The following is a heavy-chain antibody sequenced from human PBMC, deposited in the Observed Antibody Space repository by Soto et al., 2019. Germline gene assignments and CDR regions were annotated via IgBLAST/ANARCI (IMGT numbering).Heavy chain of an antibody. V-gene: IGHV4-59*01. D-gene: IGHD6-19*01. CDR3: ARGERLGLDY. J-gene: IGHJ4*02. CDR2: ISYSGGT. CDR1: GASISSYY. Sequence: QVQLQESGPGLVKPSETLSLTCTVSGASISSYYWSWIRQSPGKGLEWIGYISYSGGTNYNPSLRGRVTISLDTSKNQFSLKLNFLTAEDTAMYYCARGERLGLDYWGQGILVTVSS.